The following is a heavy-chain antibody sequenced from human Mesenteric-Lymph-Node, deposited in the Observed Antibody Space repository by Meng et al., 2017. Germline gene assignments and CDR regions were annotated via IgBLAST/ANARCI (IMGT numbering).Heavy chain of an antibody. Sequence: GESLKISCAASGFTFSSYTMHWVRQAPGKGLEWVTVISYDGSNKYYADSVKGRFTISRDNSKNTLYLQMNSLRAEDTAVYYCTRRIFQGKYSDSWGQGTLVTVSS. CDR3: TRRIFQGKYSDS. V-gene: IGHV3-30*04. J-gene: IGHJ4*02. D-gene: IGHD2-15*01. CDR1: GFTFSSYT. CDR2: ISYDGSNK.